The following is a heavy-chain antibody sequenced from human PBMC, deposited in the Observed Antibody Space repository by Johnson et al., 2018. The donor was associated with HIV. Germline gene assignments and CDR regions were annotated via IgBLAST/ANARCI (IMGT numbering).Heavy chain of an antibody. CDR2: IKSKTDGGTT. D-gene: IGHD1-26*01. CDR3: ARDKTSVGATGAFDI. J-gene: IGHJ3*02. Sequence: VQLVESGGGLVQPGRSLRLSCAASGFTFSNAWMSWVRQAPGKGLEWVGSIKSKTDGGTTDYAAPVKGRFTISSDDSKNTLYLQMSSLKTEDTAVYYCARDKTSVGATGAFDIWGQGTMVTVSS. V-gene: IGHV3-15*01. CDR1: GFTFSNAW.